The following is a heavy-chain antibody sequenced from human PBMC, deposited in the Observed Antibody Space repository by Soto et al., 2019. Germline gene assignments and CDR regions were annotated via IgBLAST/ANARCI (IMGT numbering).Heavy chain of an antibody. CDR1: GRSMSSNY. V-gene: IGHV4-59*01. Sequence: KSSETLSLTCSVSGRSMSSNYWNWIRQSPDKGLEWLGYVFYGGTDYNRSLGGRVSMSVETSKSQFSLKLTSVTVADTAVYYCASYRGALYFESWGPGILVTVSS. CDR2: VFYGGT. D-gene: IGHD3-16*01. CDR3: ASYRGALYFES. J-gene: IGHJ4*02.